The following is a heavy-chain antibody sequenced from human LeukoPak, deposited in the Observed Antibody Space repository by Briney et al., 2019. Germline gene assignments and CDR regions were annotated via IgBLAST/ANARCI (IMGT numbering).Heavy chain of an antibody. D-gene: IGHD3-3*01. J-gene: IGHJ6*02. CDR3: ARVKYYDFWNGYGMDV. Sequence: SETLSLTCTVSGGSISSYYWSWIRQPPGKGLEWIGYIYYSGSTNYNPSLKSRVTISVDTSKNQFSLKLSSVTAADTAVYYCARVKYYDFWNGYGMDVWGQGTTVTVSS. CDR2: IYYSGST. V-gene: IGHV4-59*08. CDR1: GGSISSYY.